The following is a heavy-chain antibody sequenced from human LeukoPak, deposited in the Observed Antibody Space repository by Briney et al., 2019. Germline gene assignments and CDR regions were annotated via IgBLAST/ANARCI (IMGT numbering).Heavy chain of an antibody. D-gene: IGHD3-22*01. V-gene: IGHV1-18*01. CDR2: ISAYNGNT. Sequence: ASVKVSCKASGYTFTSYGISWVRQAPGQGLEWMGWISAYNGNTNYAQKLQGRVTMTTDTSTSTAYMELRSLRSDDTAVYYCARDESYYDSSGYNDYWGQGTLVTVSS. J-gene: IGHJ4*02. CDR1: GYTFTSYG. CDR3: ARDESYYDSSGYNDY.